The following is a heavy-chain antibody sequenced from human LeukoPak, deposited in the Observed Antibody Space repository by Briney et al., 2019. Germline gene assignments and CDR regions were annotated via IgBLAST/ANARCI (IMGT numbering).Heavy chain of an antibody. D-gene: IGHD4-17*01. V-gene: IGHV3-23*01. CDR1: XXXXXSCA. Sequence: PGGXXXXSXXXSXXXXXSCAMSWVRQAPGKGLEYVSTISDNDGRTYYADSVKGRFTISRDNSKNTLYLQMNSLTAEDTAVYYCAKWMTTVTTSDYWGQGTLVTVSS. CDR2: ISDNDGRT. CDR3: AKWMTTVTTSDY. J-gene: IGHJ4*02.